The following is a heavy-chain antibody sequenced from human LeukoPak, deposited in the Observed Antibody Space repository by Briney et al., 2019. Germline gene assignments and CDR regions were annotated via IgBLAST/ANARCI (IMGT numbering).Heavy chain of an antibody. J-gene: IGHJ6*01. Sequence: GGSLRLSCAASGFIVSANYMSWVRQTPGKGLEWVSIFYSGGATFYVDSVKGRFTISRDNSKNMLYLQMNSLRAEDTAGYYCARDRGLDVWGQGTTVTVSS. CDR1: GFIVSANY. CDR2: FYSGGAT. CDR3: ARDRGLDV. V-gene: IGHV3-53*01.